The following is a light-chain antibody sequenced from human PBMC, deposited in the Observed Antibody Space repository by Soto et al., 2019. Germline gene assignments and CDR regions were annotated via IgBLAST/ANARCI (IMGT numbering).Light chain of an antibody. CDR1: SSDVGGYNY. CDR3: SSYTSSSTLEV. CDR2: DVS. Sequence: ALTQPASVSGSPGQSITISCTGTSSDVGGYNYVSWYQQHPGKAPKLMIFDVSNRPSGVSNRFSGSKSGNTASLTISGLQAEDEADYYCSSYTSSSTLEVFGTGTKVTVL. J-gene: IGLJ1*01. V-gene: IGLV2-14*01.